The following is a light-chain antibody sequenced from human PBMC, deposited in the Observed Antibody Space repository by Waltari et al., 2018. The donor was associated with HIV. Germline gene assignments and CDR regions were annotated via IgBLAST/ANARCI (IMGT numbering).Light chain of an antibody. CDR2: INN. CDR3: AAWDDSLNGWV. Sequence: QSVLTHPPSASGTPGQMVTIPCSGRSSNIGSNTVNWYQPLPGTAPKLLIYINNQRPAGVPDRFSGSKSGTSASLDISGLQSEDEADYYCAAWDDSLNGWVFGGGTKLTVL. CDR1: SSNIGSNT. J-gene: IGLJ3*02. V-gene: IGLV1-44*01.